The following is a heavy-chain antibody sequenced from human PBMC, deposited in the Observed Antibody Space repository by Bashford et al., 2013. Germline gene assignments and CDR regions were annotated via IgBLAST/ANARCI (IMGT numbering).Heavy chain of an antibody. D-gene: IGHD6-6*01. Sequence: GSLRLSCAASGFTFSSYAMSWVRQAPGKGLEWVSAISGSGGSTYYADSVKGRFTISRDNSKNTLYLQMNSLRAEDTAVYYCAKGGEQLVLCGMDVWGQGTTVTVSS. J-gene: IGHJ6*02. V-gene: IGHV3-23*01. CDR2: ISGSGGST. CDR3: AKGGEQLVLCGMDV. CDR1: GFTFSSYA.